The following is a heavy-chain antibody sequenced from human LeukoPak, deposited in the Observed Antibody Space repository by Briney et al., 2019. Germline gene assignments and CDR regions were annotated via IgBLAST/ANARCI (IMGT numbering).Heavy chain of an antibody. Sequence: GGSLTLSCAASGFTFSSNWMYWVRQAPGKGLGWVSRIISDGSTTSYVDSVKGRFTISRDNAKSTLYLQMNSLRAEATAVYYCARGGPIDYWGQGTLVTVSS. CDR2: IISDGSTT. CDR3: ARGGPIDY. V-gene: IGHV3-74*01. CDR1: GFTFSSNW. J-gene: IGHJ4*02.